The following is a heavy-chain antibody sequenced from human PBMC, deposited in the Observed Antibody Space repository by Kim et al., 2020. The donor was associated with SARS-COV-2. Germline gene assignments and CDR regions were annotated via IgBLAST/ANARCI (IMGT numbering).Heavy chain of an antibody. D-gene: IGHD6-19*01. CDR1: GGSISSYY. J-gene: IGHJ3*02. CDR2: IYYSGST. Sequence: SETLSLTCTVSGGSISSYYWSWIRQPPGKGLEWVGYIYYSGSTNYNPSLKSRVTISVDTSKNQFSLKLSSVTAADTAVYYCAGDGRAVAGTGAFDIWGQGTMVTVSS. V-gene: IGHV4-59*01. CDR3: AGDGRAVAGTGAFDI.